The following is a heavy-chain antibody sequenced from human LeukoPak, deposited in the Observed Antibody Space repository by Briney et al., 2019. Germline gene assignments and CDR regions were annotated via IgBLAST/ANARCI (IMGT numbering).Heavy chain of an antibody. CDR2: MSSDGSTI. CDR1: GFTLSSYW. V-gene: IGHV3-74*01. Sequence: GGSLRLSCAASGFTLSSYWMHWVRQTPGKDLVWASRMSSDGSTINYADSVKGRFTISRDNAKNTLYLQMNSLRAEDTAIYYCARGRGPYGWFDPWGQGTLVTVSS. D-gene: IGHD3-10*01. CDR3: ARGRGPYGWFDP. J-gene: IGHJ5*02.